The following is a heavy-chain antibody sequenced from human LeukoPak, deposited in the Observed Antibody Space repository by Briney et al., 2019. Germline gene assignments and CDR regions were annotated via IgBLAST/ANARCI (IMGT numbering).Heavy chain of an antibody. CDR1: GNSITNYY. D-gene: IGHD3-3*01. CDR3: AGRNFDFWNDYYYMDV. V-gene: IGHV4-59*01. Sequence: SETLSLTCTVSGNSITNYYWSWIRQPPGRRLEWIGYIYYSGTTNYNPSLKSRVIISVDTSKNQFSLKLSSVTAADTAVYFCAGRNFDFWNDYYYMDVWGKGTTVTVSS. CDR2: IYYSGTT. J-gene: IGHJ6*03.